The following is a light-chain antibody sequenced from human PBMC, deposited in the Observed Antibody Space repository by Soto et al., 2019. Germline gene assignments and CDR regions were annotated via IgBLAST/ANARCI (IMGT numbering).Light chain of an antibody. V-gene: IGKV3-20*01. J-gene: IGKJ2*01. CDR3: QQYGSAPMYA. CDR2: GAS. Sequence: EIVLTQSPGTLSLSPGERATLSCRASQSFSSSYLAWYQQKPGQAPRLLIYGASNRATGIPDRFSGSGSGTDFTLTISRLEPEDFAVYYCQQYGSAPMYAFGHGTKLEIK. CDR1: QSFSSSY.